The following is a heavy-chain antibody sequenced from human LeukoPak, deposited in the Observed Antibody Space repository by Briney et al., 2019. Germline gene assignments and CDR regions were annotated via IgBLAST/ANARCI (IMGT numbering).Heavy chain of an antibody. D-gene: IGHD2-21*02. V-gene: IGHV4-61*08. Sequence: SETLSLTCTVSGGSVSSGGYYWSWIRQPPGKGLEWIGYIYYSGSTNYNPSLKSRVTISVDTSKNQFSLKLSSVTAADTAVYYCARVRDVVVTAIPPWFDPWGQGTLVTVSS. CDR2: IYYSGST. CDR3: ARVRDVVVTAIPPWFDP. CDR1: GGSVSSGGYY. J-gene: IGHJ5*02.